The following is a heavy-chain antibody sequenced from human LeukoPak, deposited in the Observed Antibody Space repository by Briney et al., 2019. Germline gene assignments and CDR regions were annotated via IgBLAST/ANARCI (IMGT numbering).Heavy chain of an antibody. CDR2: ISSGASTM. D-gene: IGHD6-19*01. CDR1: GFMFRSFE. J-gene: IGHJ4*02. Sequence: GGSLRLSCAASGFMFRSFEMYWVRQAPGKGLEWVAYISSGASTMYYADSMKGRFTISRDDAKNSLFLQMNSLRAEDTAIYYCALLAVASDFDYWGQGTLVTVSS. CDR3: ALLAVASDFDY. V-gene: IGHV3-48*03.